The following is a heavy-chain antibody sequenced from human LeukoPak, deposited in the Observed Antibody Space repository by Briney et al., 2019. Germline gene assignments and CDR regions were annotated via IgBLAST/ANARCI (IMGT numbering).Heavy chain of an antibody. J-gene: IGHJ4*02. V-gene: IGHV3-15*01. CDR3: STTYYYDSSEGY. D-gene: IGHD3-22*01. Sequence: GGSLRLSCAASGFTFSDHYMDWVRQAPGKGLEWVGRIKSKTDGGTTDYAAPVKGRFTISRDDSKNTLYLQMNSLKTEDTAVYYCSTTYYYDSSEGYWGQGTLVTVSS. CDR2: IKSKTDGGTT. CDR1: GFTFSDHY.